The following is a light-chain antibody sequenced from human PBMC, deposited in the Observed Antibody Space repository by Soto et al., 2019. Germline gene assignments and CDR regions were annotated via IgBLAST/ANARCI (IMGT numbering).Light chain of an antibody. V-gene: IGKV3-11*01. CDR2: DVT. CDR1: QSVSGY. CDR3: QQRSNSPPFT. Sequence: EIVLTQSPATLSLSPGERATLSCRASQSVSGYLAWYQQKPGQAPRLLIYDVTSRATGVPARFSGSGSGTDFTLTISSLEPQDFAVYYCQQRSNSPPFTFGPGTNVVI. J-gene: IGKJ3*01.